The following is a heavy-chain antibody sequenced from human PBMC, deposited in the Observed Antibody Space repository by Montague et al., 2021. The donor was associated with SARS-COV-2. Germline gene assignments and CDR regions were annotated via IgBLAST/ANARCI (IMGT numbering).Heavy chain of an antibody. J-gene: IGHJ6*02. CDR3: AKDVWAAATEQAYYYYGMDV. V-gene: IGHV3-23*03. CDR1: GFTFSRYA. D-gene: IGHD2-2*01. Sequence: SLRFSSAASGFTFSRYAMSWVRQAPGKGLEWVSVIYSGGSSTYYADSVKGRFTISRDNSKNTLYLQMNSLRAEDTAVYYCAKDVWAAATEQAYYYYGMDVWGQGTTVTVSS. CDR2: IYSGGSST.